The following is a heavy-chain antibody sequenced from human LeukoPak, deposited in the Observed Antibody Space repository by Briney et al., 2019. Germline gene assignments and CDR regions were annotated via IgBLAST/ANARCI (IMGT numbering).Heavy chain of an antibody. V-gene: IGHV3-74*01. D-gene: IGHD2-15*01. Sequence: GGSLRLSCAASGFTFNSYWMHWVRQAPGKGLEWVSRINSDGTSTSYADSVKGRFTTSRDNAKNTLYLQMNSLRAEDTAVYYCAREGGIVVVVAVSSGAFNIWGQGTMVTVSS. J-gene: IGHJ3*02. CDR3: AREGGIVVVVAVSSGAFNI. CDR2: INSDGTST. CDR1: GFTFNSYW.